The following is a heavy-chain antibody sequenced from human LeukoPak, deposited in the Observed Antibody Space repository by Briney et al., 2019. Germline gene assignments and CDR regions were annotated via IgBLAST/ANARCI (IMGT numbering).Heavy chain of an antibody. CDR1: GFTFSSYA. CDR3: AKVSGLAARSKRNTLNWFDP. J-gene: IGHJ5*02. V-gene: IGHV3-23*01. D-gene: IGHD6-6*01. CDR2: ISGSGGST. Sequence: PGGSLRLSCAASGFTFSSYAMSWVRQAPGKGLEWVSAISGSGGSTCYADSVKGRFTISRDNSKNTLYLQMNSLRAEDTAVYYCAKVSGLAARSKRNTLNWFDPWGQGTLVTVSS.